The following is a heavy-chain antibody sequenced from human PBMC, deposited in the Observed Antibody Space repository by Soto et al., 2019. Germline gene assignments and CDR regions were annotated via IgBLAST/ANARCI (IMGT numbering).Heavy chain of an antibody. CDR1: GYTFTSYY. CDR3: ARDPHPLHDFWSGYHLGYFDY. V-gene: IGHV1-46*03. D-gene: IGHD3-3*01. Sequence: GASVKVSCKASGYTFTSYYMHWVRQAPGQGLEWMGIINPSGGSTSYAQKFQGRVTMTRDASTSTVYMELSSLRSEDTAVYYCARDPHPLHDFWSGYHLGYFDYWGQGTLVTVSS. CDR2: INPSGGST. J-gene: IGHJ4*02.